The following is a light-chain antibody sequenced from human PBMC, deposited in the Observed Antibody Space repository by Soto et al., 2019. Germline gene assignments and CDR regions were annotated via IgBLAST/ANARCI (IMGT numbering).Light chain of an antibody. CDR3: QQYKSAPRT. CDR2: AAS. CDR1: QGIINY. J-gene: IGKJ5*01. Sequence: DIQMTQSPSSLSASVGDRVTITCRASQGIINYLAWYQQKPGKVPTLLIYAASTLQTGVPSRFSGSGSGTDFTLTIIILPPDDVAAYYCQQYKSAPRTFGLGTRLEIK. V-gene: IGKV1-27*01.